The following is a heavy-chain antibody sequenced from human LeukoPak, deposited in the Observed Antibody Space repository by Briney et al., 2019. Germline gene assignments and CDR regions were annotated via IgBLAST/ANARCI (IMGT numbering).Heavy chain of an antibody. CDR2: ISWDGGST. D-gene: IGHD3-10*01. CDR1: GFTFDDYA. J-gene: IGHJ4*02. CDR3: AKAGGFGELFTYYFDY. V-gene: IGHV3-43D*03. Sequence: PGGSLRLSCAASGFTFDDYAMHWVRQAPGKGLEWVSLISWDGGSTYYADSVKGRFTISRDNSKNSLYLQMNSLRAEDTALYYCAKAGGFGELFTYYFDYWGQGTLVTVSS.